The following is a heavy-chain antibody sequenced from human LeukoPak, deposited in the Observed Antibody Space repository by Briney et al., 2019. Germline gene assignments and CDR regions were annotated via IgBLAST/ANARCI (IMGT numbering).Heavy chain of an antibody. D-gene: IGHD1-14*01. J-gene: IGHJ4*02. CDR2: INHSGST. V-gene: IGHV4-34*01. CDR3: ARHGTISSESYFDY. CDR1: GGSFSGYY. Sequence: SETLSLTCAVYGGSFSGYYWSWIRQPPGKGLEWIGEINHSGSTNYNPSLKSRVTGFVDTSKNQVSLRLSSVTAADTAVYYCARHGTISSESYFDYWGQGALVSVSS.